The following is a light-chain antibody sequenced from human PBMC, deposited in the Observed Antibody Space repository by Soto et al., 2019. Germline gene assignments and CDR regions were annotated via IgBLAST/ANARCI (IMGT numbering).Light chain of an antibody. J-gene: IGLJ3*02. CDR1: SGSVSTNYY. CDR3: VLYMGSGIWV. V-gene: IGLV8-61*01. CDR2: STN. Sequence: QTVVTQEPSFSVSPGGTVTLTCGLSSGSVSTNYYPSWSQQTPGQAPRTLIYSTNTRSSGVPDRFSGSILGNKAALTITGAQADDESDYYCVLYMGSGIWVFGGGTKLTVL.